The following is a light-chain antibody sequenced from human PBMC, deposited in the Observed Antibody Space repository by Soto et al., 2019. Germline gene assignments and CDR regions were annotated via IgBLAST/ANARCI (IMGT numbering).Light chain of an antibody. CDR1: QSVSSTY. Sequence: EIVLTQSPGTGSFSPWERSTLSFMASQSVSSTYLTWYQQKPGQAPRLLIYEASRRATGIPDRFSGSGSGTDFSLTISRLEPEDFAVYYCQHYDSLRWTFGLGTKVDI. CDR3: QHYDSLRWT. CDR2: EAS. J-gene: IGKJ1*01. V-gene: IGKV3-20*01.